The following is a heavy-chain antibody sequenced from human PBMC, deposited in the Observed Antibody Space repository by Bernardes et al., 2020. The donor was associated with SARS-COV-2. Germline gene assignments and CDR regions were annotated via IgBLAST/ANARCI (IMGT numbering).Heavy chain of an antibody. Sequence: GRSLRLSCAASGFTFNTYAMTWVRQAPGKGLEWVSSISGDGKSKYYSYSVSGRFAISRDNSKNTLYLQMNSLRAEDTAVYYCAKSGGDDYGDYEYYFDHWGQGTVVTISS. J-gene: IGHJ4*02. D-gene: IGHD4-17*01. CDR3: AKSGGDDYGDYEYYFDH. CDR1: GFTFNTYA. CDR2: ISGDGKSK. V-gene: IGHV3-23*01.